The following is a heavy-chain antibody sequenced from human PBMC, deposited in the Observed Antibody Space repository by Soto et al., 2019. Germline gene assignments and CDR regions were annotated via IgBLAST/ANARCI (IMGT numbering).Heavy chain of an antibody. D-gene: IGHD3-22*01. J-gene: IGHJ4*02. CDR1: GFTFSSYG. CDR2: IWYDGSNK. CDR3: ARGWDYYDSSGYYAAWDY. Sequence: QVQLVESGGGMVQPGRSLRLSCAASGFTFSSYGMHWVRQAPGKGLEWVAVIWYDGSNKYYADSVKGRFTISRDNSKNTRYLQMNSLSAEDTAVYYCARGWDYYDSSGYYAAWDYWGQGTLVTVSS. V-gene: IGHV3-33*01.